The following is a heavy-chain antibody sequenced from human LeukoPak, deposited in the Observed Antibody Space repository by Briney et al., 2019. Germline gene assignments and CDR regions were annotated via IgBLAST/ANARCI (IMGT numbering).Heavy chain of an antibody. J-gene: IGHJ4*02. Sequence: GGPLRLSCAASGFTFSSYAMSWVRQAPGKGLEWVSAISGSGGSTYYADSVKGRFTISRDNSKNTLYLQMNSLRAEDTAVYYCAKGSSGWGYYFDYWGQGTLVTVSS. CDR2: ISGSGGST. CDR3: AKGSSGWGYYFDY. D-gene: IGHD6-19*01. CDR1: GFTFSSYA. V-gene: IGHV3-23*01.